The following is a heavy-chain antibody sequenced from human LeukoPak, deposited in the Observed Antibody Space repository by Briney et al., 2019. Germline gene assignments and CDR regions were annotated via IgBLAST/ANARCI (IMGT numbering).Heavy chain of an antibody. J-gene: IGHJ4*02. Sequence: PGGSLRLSCAASGFTFSSYWMSWVRQAPGKGLEWVANIKQDGSEKYYVDSVKGRFTISRDNAKNSLYLQMNSLRAEDTAVYYCARNPQWQLLYYFDYWGQGTLVTVSS. V-gene: IGHV3-7*01. CDR1: GFTFSSYW. D-gene: IGHD3-22*01. CDR3: ARNPQWQLLYYFDY. CDR2: IKQDGSEK.